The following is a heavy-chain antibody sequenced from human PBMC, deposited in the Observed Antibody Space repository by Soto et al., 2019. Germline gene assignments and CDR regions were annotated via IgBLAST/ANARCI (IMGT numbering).Heavy chain of an antibody. J-gene: IGHJ5*02. CDR3: AKNEQWLVFRYNWFDP. Sequence: GGSLRLSCVASGFTFSSYAMSWVRQAPGKGLEWVSAISGSGGSTYYADSVKGRFTISRDNSKNTLYLQMNSLRAEDTAVYYCAKNEQWLVFRYNWFDPWGQGTLVTVSS. CDR2: ISGSGGST. D-gene: IGHD6-19*01. V-gene: IGHV3-23*01. CDR1: GFTFSSYA.